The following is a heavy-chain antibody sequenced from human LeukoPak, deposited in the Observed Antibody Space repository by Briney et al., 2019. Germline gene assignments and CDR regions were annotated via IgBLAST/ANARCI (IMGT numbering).Heavy chain of an antibody. D-gene: IGHD2-2*01. CDR3: ARDPTFLGYCSSTSCYSRFDP. CDR1: GYTFTSYY. Sequence: ASVKVSCKASGYTFTSYYVHWVRQAPGQGLEWMGIINPSGGSTSYAQKFQGRVTMTRDTSTSTVYMELSSLRSEDTAVYYCARDPTFLGYCSSTSCYSRFDPWGQGTLVTVSS. CDR2: INPSGGST. V-gene: IGHV1-46*01. J-gene: IGHJ5*02.